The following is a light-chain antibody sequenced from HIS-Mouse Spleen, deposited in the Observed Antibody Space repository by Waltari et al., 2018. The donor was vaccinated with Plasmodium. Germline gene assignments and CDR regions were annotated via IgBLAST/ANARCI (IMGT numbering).Light chain of an antibody. Sequence: SYELIQPLSVSVSPGQTAMITCSGDSLQKKYAYWYQQKSGQAPVLVIYEDSKRPSGIPERFSGSSSGTMATLTISGAQVEDEADYYCYSTDSSGNHRVFGGGTKLTVL. J-gene: IGLJ3*02. V-gene: IGLV3-10*01. CDR3: YSTDSSGNHRV. CDR1: SLQKKY. CDR2: EDS.